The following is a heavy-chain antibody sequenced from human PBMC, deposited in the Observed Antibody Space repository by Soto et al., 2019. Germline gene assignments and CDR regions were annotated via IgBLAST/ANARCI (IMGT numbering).Heavy chain of an antibody. Sequence: SETLSLTCAVYGGSFSGYYWSWIRQPPGKGLEWIGEINHSGSTNYNPSLKSRVTISVDTSKNQSSLKLSSVTAADTAVYYCARGGRRYYDILTGYYKGYYYYGMDVWGQGTTVTVSS. CDR2: INHSGST. J-gene: IGHJ6*02. D-gene: IGHD3-9*01. CDR3: ARGGRRYYDILTGYYKGYYYYGMDV. CDR1: GGSFSGYY. V-gene: IGHV4-34*01.